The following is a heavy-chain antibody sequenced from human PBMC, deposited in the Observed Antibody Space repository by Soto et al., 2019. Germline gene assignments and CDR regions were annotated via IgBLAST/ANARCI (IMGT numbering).Heavy chain of an antibody. V-gene: IGHV3-74*01. J-gene: IGHJ4*02. CDR2: INSDGSST. CDR3: ARGSEPHPGIAAAGYDY. CDR1: GFTFSSYW. D-gene: IGHD6-13*01. Sequence: GGSLRLSCAASGFTFSSYWMHWVRQAPGKGLVWVSRINSDGSSTSYADSVKGRFTISRDNAKNTLYLQMNSLRAEDTAVYYCARGSEPHPGIAAAGYDYWGQGTLVPVS.